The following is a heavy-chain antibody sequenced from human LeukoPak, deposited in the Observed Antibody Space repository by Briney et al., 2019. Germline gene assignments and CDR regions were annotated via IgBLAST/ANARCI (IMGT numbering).Heavy chain of an antibody. J-gene: IGHJ4*02. CDR2: IYSTGYT. Sequence: PSETLSLTCTASGGSISSGSYYWSWIRQPAGKGLEWIGFIYSTGYTNYNPSLKSRVTISVDTSKNQFSLKLSSVTAADTAVYYCARDHDYGDYYEYWGQGTLVTVSS. CDR1: GGSISSGSYY. D-gene: IGHD4-17*01. CDR3: ARDHDYGDYYEY. V-gene: IGHV4-61*02.